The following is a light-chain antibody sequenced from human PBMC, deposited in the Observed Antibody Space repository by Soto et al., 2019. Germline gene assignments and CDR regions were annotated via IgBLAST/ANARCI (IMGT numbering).Light chain of an antibody. CDR1: SSDVGGYNY. Sequence: QSALTQPASVSGSPGQSITISCTGTSSDVGGYNYVSWYQQHPGKAPKLLIYGVNNRPSGVSNRFSGSKSGNTASLTISGLQAEDEADYYCSSYTRSSTVIFDGGTKLTVL. CDR2: GVN. CDR3: SSYTRSSTVI. V-gene: IGLV2-14*01. J-gene: IGLJ2*01.